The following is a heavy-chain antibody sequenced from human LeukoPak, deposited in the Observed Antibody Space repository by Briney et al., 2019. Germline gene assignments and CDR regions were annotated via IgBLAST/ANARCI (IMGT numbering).Heavy chain of an antibody. CDR3: AKDPEWELPFGMDV. CDR2: ISGSGGST. D-gene: IGHD1-26*01. J-gene: IGHJ6*02. V-gene: IGHV3-23*01. CDR1: GFTFSSYA. Sequence: QSGGSLRLSCAASGFTFSSYAMSWVRQAPGKGLEWVSAISGSGGSTYYADSVKGRFTISRDNSKNTLYLQMNSLRAADTAVYYCAKDPEWELPFGMDVWGQGTTVTVSS.